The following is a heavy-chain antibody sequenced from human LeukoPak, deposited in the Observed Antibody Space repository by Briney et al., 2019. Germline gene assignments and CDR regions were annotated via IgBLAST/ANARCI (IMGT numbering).Heavy chain of an antibody. CDR2: INDAGSHI. CDR1: GFMLSGSA. Sequence: GGSLRLSCAASGFMLSGSAMNWVRQAPGKELEWVSSINDAGSHIYYTDSVKGRFTISRDNAKNSLYLQMNSLRAEDSALYYCARDPAHYLRYGYFDYWGQGTLVTVSS. D-gene: IGHD4-17*01. CDR3: ARDPAHYLRYGYFDY. J-gene: IGHJ4*02. V-gene: IGHV3-21*01.